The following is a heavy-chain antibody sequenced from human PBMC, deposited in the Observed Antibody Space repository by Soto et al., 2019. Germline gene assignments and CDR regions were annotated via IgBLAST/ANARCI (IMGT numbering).Heavy chain of an antibody. J-gene: IGHJ4*02. V-gene: IGHV1-18*01. CDR3: ARDPVAGTYFDY. CDR1: GYTFPSYG. D-gene: IGHD6-19*01. Sequence: QIQLVQSGAEVKKPGASVKVSCKASGYTFPSYGISWVRQAPGQGLEWMGWINAYNGNTTYAPKLQGSVTLTTDTATSTAYMELRSLRSDGTAVFYCARDPVAGTYFDYWGPGTLVTVPS. CDR2: INAYNGNT.